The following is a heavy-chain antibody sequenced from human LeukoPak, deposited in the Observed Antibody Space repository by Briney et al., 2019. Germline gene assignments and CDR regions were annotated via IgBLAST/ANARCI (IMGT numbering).Heavy chain of an antibody. CDR2: ISGSGGTT. V-gene: IGHV3-23*01. Sequence: SGGSLRLSCAASGFTFSSYGMSWVRQAPGKGLEWVSGISGSGGTTYYADSVKGRFTISRDNSKNALYLQMNSLRAEDTAVYYCAMDGDRTGTTWTFDSDYWGQGTLVTVSS. CDR1: GFTFSSYG. D-gene: IGHD1-1*01. CDR3: AMDGDRTGTTWTFDSDY. J-gene: IGHJ4*02.